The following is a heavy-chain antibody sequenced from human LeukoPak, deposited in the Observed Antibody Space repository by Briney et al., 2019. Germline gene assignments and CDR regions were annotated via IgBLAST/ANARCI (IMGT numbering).Heavy chain of an antibody. J-gene: IGHJ4*02. D-gene: IGHD1-14*01. CDR1: GFTFSSYN. CDR2: ISSSSSTI. Sequence: PGGSLRLSCAASGFTFSSYNMNWVRQAPGKGLEWVSYISSSSSTIYYADSVKGRFTISRDNAKNSLYLQMNSLRAEDTAVYYCARDTGYPYRTNDCWGQGTLVTVSS. V-gene: IGHV3-48*04. CDR3: ARDTGYPYRTNDC.